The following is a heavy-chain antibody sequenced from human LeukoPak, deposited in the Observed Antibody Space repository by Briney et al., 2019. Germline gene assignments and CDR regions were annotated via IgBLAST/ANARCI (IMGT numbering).Heavy chain of an antibody. J-gene: IGHJ4*02. Sequence: PSETLSLTCTVSGGSISSYYWSWIRQPPGKGLEWIGYIYYSGSTNYNPSPKSRVTISVDTSKNQFSLKLSSVTAADTAVYYCARSSGSSGRYYFDYWGQGTPVTVSS. CDR3: ARSSGSSGRYYFDY. CDR2: IYYSGST. D-gene: IGHD6-25*01. CDR1: GGSISSYY. V-gene: IGHV4-59*08.